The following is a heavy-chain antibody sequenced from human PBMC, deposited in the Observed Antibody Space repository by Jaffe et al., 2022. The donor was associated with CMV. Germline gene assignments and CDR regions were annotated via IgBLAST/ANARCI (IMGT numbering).Heavy chain of an antibody. CDR2: INPRDVRT. V-gene: IGHV1-46*01. CDR1: GYTFTRYE. CDR3: ARVGDYGDYHDF. J-gene: IGHJ4*02. D-gene: IGHD4-17*01. Sequence: QVQLVQSGAEVKKPGASVKVSCKAFGYTFTRYEVHWVRQAPGQGLEWMGIINPRDVRTNYAPKFQDRVTMTGDTSTDTVHMELSSLRSEDTAVYYCARVGDYGDYHDFWGQGTLVTVSS.